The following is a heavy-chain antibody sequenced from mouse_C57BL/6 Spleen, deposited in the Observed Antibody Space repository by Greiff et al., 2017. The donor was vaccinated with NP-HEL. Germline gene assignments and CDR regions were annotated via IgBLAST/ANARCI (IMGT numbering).Heavy chain of an antibody. D-gene: IGHD1-1*01. CDR3: ERRRDTGPYFDY. CDR2: IYPGDGDT. V-gene: IGHV1-80*01. CDR1: GYAFSSYW. Sequence: QVQLQQSGAELVKPGASVKISCKASGYAFSSYWMNWVKQRPGKGLEWIGQIYPGDGDTNYNGKFKGKATLTADKSSSTAYMQLSSLTSEDSAVYFWERRRDTGPYFDYWGQGTLSQSPQ. J-gene: IGHJ2*01.